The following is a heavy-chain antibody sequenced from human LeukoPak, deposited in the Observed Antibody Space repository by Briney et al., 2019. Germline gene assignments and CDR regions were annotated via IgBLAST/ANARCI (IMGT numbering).Heavy chain of an antibody. Sequence: GASVKVSCKASGGTFSSYAISWVRQAPGQGLEWMGGIIPIFGTANYAQKFQGRVTITADESTSTAYMELSSLRSEDTAVYYCARDGIAAAGKNYYYMDVWGKGTTVTVSS. CDR1: GGTFSSYA. CDR3: ARDGIAAAGKNYYYMDV. CDR2: IIPIFGTA. V-gene: IGHV1-69*13. D-gene: IGHD6-13*01. J-gene: IGHJ6*03.